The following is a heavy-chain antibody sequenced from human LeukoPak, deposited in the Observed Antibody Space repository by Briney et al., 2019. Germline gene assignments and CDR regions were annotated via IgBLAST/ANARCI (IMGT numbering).Heavy chain of an antibody. V-gene: IGHV4-59*01. Sequence: SETLSLTCTVSGGSISSYYWSWIRQPPGKGLEWIGYTYYSGSTNNNPSLKSRVTISVDKSKNQISLKLSSVTAADTAVYYCARGVSRGYSYGRYYMDVWGKGTTVTVSS. D-gene: IGHD5-18*01. CDR3: ARGVSRGYSYGRYYMDV. J-gene: IGHJ6*03. CDR1: GGSISSYY. CDR2: TYYSGST.